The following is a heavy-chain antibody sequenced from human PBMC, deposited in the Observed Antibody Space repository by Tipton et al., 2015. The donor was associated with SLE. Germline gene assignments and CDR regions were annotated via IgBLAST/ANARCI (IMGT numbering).Heavy chain of an antibody. CDR2: IYTSGST. CDR3: AGGSSWLLFDY. J-gene: IGHJ4*02. V-gene: IGHV4-4*09. Sequence: LRLSCTVSGGSISSYYWSWIRQPPGKGLEWIGYIYTSGSTNYNPSLKSRVTISVDTSKNQFSLKLSSVTAADTAVYYCAGGSSWLLFDYWGQGTLVTVSS. CDR1: GGSISSYY. D-gene: IGHD6-13*01.